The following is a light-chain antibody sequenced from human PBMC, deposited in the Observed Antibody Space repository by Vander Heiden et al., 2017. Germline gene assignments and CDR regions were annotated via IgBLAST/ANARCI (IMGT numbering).Light chain of an antibody. J-gene: IGLJ3*02. V-gene: IGLV1-40*01. CDR1: SSNIGATYD. Sequence: QSVLTQPPSVSGAPGQRVTISCTGSSSNIGATYDVHWYQQFPGTAPKLLIYKNINRPSGVPDRFSGSKSGSSAALAITGLQAEDEADYYCQSEDRSRTAWVFGGGTKLTVL. CDR2: KNI. CDR3: QSEDRSRTAWV.